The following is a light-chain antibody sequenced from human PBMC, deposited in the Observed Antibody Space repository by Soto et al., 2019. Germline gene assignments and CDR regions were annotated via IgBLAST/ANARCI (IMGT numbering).Light chain of an antibody. CDR3: MQGTHWPPI. CDR2: KVS. J-gene: IGKJ3*01. V-gene: IGKV2-30*01. CDR1: QSLVYSEGNTF. Sequence: DVVMTQSPLSLPVTLGQPASISCRSNQSLVYSEGNTFLSWFQQRPGQSPRRLIYKVSNRDSGVPDRFSGSGSGTDFTLKITRVEAEDVGVYYCMQGTHWPPIFGPGTKVDI.